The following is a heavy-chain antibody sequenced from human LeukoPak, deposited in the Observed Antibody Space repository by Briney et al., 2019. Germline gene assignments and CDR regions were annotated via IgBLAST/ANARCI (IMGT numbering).Heavy chain of an antibody. D-gene: IGHD1-14*01. CDR1: GGSISSYY. V-gene: IGHV4-59*01. Sequence: SETLSLTCTVSGGSISSYYWNWIRQPPGKGLEWIGYIYYGGNTVYNPSLKSRVTMLVDTSRNQFSLKLNSLTAADTAVYYCARANITYYFDYWGQGTLVTVSS. CDR2: IYYGGNT. J-gene: IGHJ4*02. CDR3: ARANITYYFDY.